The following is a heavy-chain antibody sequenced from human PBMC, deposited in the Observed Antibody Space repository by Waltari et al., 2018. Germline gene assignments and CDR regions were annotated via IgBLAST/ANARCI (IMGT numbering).Heavy chain of an antibody. J-gene: IGHJ3*02. CDR2: IYTSGST. CDR1: VGPISRCSSY. CDR3: ARGSPGAFDI. Sequence: QVQLQESGPGLVKPSQTLSLTSTVSVGPISRCSSYWSWIRQPAGKGLEWIGRIYTSGSTNYNPTHKSRVTISVDTSKNQFSLKLSSVTATDTAVYYCARGSPGAFDIWGQGTMVTVSP. D-gene: IGHD1-26*01. V-gene: IGHV4-61*02.